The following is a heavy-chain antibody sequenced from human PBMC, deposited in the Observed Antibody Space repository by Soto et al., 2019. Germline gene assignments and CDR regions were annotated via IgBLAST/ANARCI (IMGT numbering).Heavy chain of an antibody. CDR2: IYSGGST. V-gene: IGHV3-66*04. D-gene: IGHD3-10*01. Sequence: EVQLVESGGGLVQPGGSLRLSCSVSGFTVSNNYMSWVRQAPGKGLEWVSHIYSGGSTEYAVPVKGRFTISRDNSKNTVYLQMNSLRAADTGVYYCARRVRPTGVDYWGQGTLVTVSS. CDR1: GFTVSNNY. CDR3: ARRVRPTGVDY. J-gene: IGHJ4*02.